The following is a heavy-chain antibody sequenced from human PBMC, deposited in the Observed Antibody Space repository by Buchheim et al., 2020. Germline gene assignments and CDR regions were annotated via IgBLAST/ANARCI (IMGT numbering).Heavy chain of an antibody. CDR1: GDSMKSSAFY. CDR2: ISYSGTP. D-gene: IGHD6-6*01. J-gene: IGHJ4*02. CDR3: ARGTTVAASAF. V-gene: IGHV4-39*01. Sequence: QLQVQESGPRLVQPTETLSLTCTVSGDSMKSSAFYWGWIRQPPGKGLEWLGSISYSGTPYYNPSLKSRVTISVDTPKSQFSLRLTSLTAADTAVYYCARGTTVAASAFWGQGTL.